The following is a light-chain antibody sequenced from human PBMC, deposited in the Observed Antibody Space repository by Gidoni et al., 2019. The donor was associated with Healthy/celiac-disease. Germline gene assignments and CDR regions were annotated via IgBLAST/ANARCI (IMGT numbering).Light chain of an antibody. Sequence: QSLLTQPPSVSGAPGQRVTISRTGSSSNIGAGYDVHWYQQLPGTAPKLLIYGNSNRPSGVPDRFSGSKSGTSASLAITGLQAEDEADYYCQSYDSSLSAHVVFGGGTKLTVL. CDR1: SSNIGAGYD. CDR3: QSYDSSLSAHVV. CDR2: GNS. V-gene: IGLV1-40*01. J-gene: IGLJ2*01.